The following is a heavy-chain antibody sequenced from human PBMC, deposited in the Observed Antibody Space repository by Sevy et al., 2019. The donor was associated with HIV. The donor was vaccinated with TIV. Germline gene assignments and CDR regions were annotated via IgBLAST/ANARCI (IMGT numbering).Heavy chain of an antibody. J-gene: IGHJ3*02. CDR2: IYYTGST. V-gene: IGHV4-39*01. CDR3: ARPATVITLGAFDI. CDR1: GGSFSSSSYY. Sequence: SETLSLTCTVSGGSFSSSSYYWGWIRQPPGKGLEWIGSIYYTGSTYYNPSLKSRVTISVDRTKNQFSMKLSSVTAAETAIYYCARPATVITLGAFDIWGQGTMVTVSS. D-gene: IGHD3-22*01.